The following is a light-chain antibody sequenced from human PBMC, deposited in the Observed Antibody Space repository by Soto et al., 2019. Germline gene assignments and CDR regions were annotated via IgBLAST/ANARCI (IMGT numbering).Light chain of an antibody. CDR2: DVS. Sequence: QSVLTQPASVSGSPGQSITISCTGTSSDVGGYNYVSWYQQQPGKAPKLMIYDVSNRPSGVSNRFSGSKSGNTASLTISGLQAEDEADYYCSSYTSSSGHVVYGGGTKLTVL. CDR3: SSYTSSSGHVV. CDR1: SSDVGGYNY. V-gene: IGLV2-14*01. J-gene: IGLJ2*01.